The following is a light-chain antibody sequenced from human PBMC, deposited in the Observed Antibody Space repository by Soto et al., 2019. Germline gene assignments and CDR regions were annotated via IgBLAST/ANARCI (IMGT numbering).Light chain of an antibody. CDR3: ATWDDSRKGYV. Sequence: QSVLTQPPSASGTPGQRVTISCSGSSSNIGSSTVTWYQQLPGAAPTVLIHSNNQRPSGVPDRFSGSKSGTSASLAISGLQSDDEADYYCATWDDSRKGYVFGTGTKLTVL. V-gene: IGLV1-44*01. CDR2: SNN. J-gene: IGLJ1*01. CDR1: SSNIGSST.